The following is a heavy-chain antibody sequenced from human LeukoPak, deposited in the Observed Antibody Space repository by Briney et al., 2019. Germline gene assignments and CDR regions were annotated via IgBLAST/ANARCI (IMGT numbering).Heavy chain of an antibody. V-gene: IGHV3-30*02. CDR3: AKAIDGRAAQIDY. J-gene: IGHJ4*02. Sequence: GGSLRLSCAASGFTFSSYGMHWVCQAPGKGLEWVAFIRYDGSNKYYADSVKGRFTISRDNSKNTLYLQMNSLRAEDTAVYYCAKAIDGRAAQIDYWGQGTLVTVSS. D-gene: IGHD5-24*01. CDR1: GFTFSSYG. CDR2: IRYDGSNK.